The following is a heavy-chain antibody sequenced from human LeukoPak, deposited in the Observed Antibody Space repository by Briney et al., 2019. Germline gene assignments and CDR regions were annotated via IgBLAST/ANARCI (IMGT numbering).Heavy chain of an antibody. CDR2: ISSGGSYL. V-gene: IGHV3-21*01. Sequence: GGSLRLSCAASRFTFSRYSMNWVRQAPGKGLEWVSAISSGGSYLYYADAVKGRFTISRDNAKNSLYLQMNSLRAEDTAVYYCASTGLDYYYNGMDVWGQGTTVTVSS. CDR3: ASTGLDYYYNGMDV. D-gene: IGHD3/OR15-3a*01. CDR1: RFTFSRYS. J-gene: IGHJ6*02.